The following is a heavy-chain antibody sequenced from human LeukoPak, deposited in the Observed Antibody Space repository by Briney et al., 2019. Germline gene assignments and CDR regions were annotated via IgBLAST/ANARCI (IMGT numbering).Heavy chain of an antibody. CDR3: ARGVRTVVVVAANNWFDT. CDR1: GFTFSNYW. Sequence: PGGSLRLSCAASGFTFSNYWMHWVRQAPGKGLVGVSRIKSEGSSTTYADSVKGRFTISRDNAKNTLYLQMNSLSAEDTAVYYCARGVRTVVVVAANNWFDTWGQGTLVTVSS. CDR2: IKSEGSST. D-gene: IGHD2-15*01. J-gene: IGHJ5*02. V-gene: IGHV3-74*01.